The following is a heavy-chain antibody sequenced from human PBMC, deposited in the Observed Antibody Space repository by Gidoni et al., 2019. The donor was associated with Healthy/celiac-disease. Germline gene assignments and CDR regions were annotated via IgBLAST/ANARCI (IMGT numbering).Heavy chain of an antibody. V-gene: IGHV2-5*02. Sequence: QITLKESGPTLVKPTQTLTLTCTFSGFSLSTSGVGVGWIRQPPGQALEWLALIYWDDDTRSSQSLKSRLTITKDTSKNQVVLTMTNMDPVDTATYYCAHSGSGYSSSWYASRLRYSSGWYVWFDPWGQGTLVTVSS. CDR2: IYWDDDT. CDR1: GFSLSTSGVG. D-gene: IGHD6-13*01. CDR3: AHSGSGYSSSWYASRLRYSSGWYVWFDP. J-gene: IGHJ5*02.